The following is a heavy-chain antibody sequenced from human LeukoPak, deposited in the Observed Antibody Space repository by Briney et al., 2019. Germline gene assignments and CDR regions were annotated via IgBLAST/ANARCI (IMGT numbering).Heavy chain of an antibody. CDR3: AKDDSTVTTYY. V-gene: IGHV3-23*01. CDR1: GFTFSISV. J-gene: IGHJ4*02. D-gene: IGHD4-17*01. Sequence: PGGSLRLSCAASGFTFSISVMSWVRQAPGKGLEWVSAITGSGGSTYYADSVKGRFTISRDNSKNTLYLQMNSLRAEDTAVYYCAKDDSTVTTYYWGQGTLVTVSS. CDR2: ITGSGGST.